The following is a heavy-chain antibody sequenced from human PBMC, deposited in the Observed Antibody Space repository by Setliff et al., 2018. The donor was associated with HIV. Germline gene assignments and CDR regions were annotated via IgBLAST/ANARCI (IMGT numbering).Heavy chain of an antibody. Sequence: SETLSLTCAVYGGSFSGYYWSWIRQPPGKGLEWLGEIDHTGSTNYNLSLKSRITMSADPSKNQFSLRVRSVIAADTALYYCARGRNYGSPYFYYMDVWATGTTVAVSS. CDR2: IDHTGST. J-gene: IGHJ6*03. D-gene: IGHD3-10*01. CDR3: ARGRNYGSPYFYYMDV. CDR1: GGSFSGYY. V-gene: IGHV4-34*01.